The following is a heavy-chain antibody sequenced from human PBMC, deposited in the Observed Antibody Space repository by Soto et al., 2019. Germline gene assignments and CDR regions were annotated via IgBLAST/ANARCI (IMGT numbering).Heavy chain of an antibody. CDR3: SRAGILTTPYYFGY. CDR2: IKSKANGETI. V-gene: IGHV3-15*07. J-gene: IGHJ4*02. Sequence: GGSLRLFCAASGFIFSNVWMNWVRQAPGKGLEWVGRIKSKANGETIDYAAPVKGRFTISRDDSQSSLYLQMNSLKTEDTAVYYCSRAGILTTPYYFGYWGQGTLVTVSS. CDR1: GFIFSNVW. D-gene: IGHD4-4*01.